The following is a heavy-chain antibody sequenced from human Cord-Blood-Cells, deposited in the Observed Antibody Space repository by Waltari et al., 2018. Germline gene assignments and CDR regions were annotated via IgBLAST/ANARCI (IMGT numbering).Heavy chain of an antibody. CDR2: IWYDGSNK. V-gene: IGHV3-33*01. D-gene: IGHD6-19*01. J-gene: IGHJ4*02. CDR1: GFTFSSYG. Sequence: QVQLVESGGGVVQPGRSLRLSCAASGFTFSSYGMHWVRQAPGKGLEWVAVIWYDGSNKYYADSVKSRFTISRDNSKNTLYLQMNSLRAEDTAVYYCARDTYSSGFDYWGQGTLVTVSS. CDR3: ARDTYSSGFDY.